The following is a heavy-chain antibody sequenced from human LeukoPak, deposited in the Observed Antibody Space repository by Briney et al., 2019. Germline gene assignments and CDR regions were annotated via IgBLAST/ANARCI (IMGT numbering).Heavy chain of an antibody. J-gene: IGHJ4*02. V-gene: IGHV3-15*01. Sequence: PGGPLILSCAASGFTLSNASMSWARPAPGMCLYWLGRIKSNSDGGTKDYAAPVDGRFTISRDDSKSTLYVQMNSLTTEDTAVHYCSTPGYSYALFWGQGTLVTVSS. CDR3: STPGYSYALF. D-gene: IGHD5-18*01. CDR2: IKSNSDGGTK. CDR1: GFTLSNAS.